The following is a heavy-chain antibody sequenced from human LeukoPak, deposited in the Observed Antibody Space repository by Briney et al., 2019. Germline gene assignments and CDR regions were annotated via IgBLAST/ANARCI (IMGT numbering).Heavy chain of an antibody. J-gene: IGHJ4*02. CDR3: ASSYDSSGYFGSEGY. Sequence: ASVKVSCKASGYTFTGYYMHWVRQAPGQGLEWMGWINPNSGGTNYAQKFQGRVTMTRDTSISTAYMELSSLRSEDTAVYYCASSYDSSGYFGSEGYWGQGTLVTVSS. CDR1: GYTFTGYY. CDR2: INPNSGGT. D-gene: IGHD3-22*01. V-gene: IGHV1-2*02.